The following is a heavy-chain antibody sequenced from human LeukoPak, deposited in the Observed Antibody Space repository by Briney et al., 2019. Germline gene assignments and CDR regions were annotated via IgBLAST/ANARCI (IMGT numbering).Heavy chain of an antibody. Sequence: GGSLRLSCAASGFTVSSNYMSWVRQAPGKGLEWVSVIYSGGSTYYADSVKGRFTISRDNSKNTLYLQMNSLRAEDTAVYYRAKDYYDSLGVAFDIWGQGTMVTVSP. D-gene: IGHD3-22*01. J-gene: IGHJ3*02. CDR1: GFTVSSNY. CDR3: AKDYYDSLGVAFDI. V-gene: IGHV3-66*01. CDR2: IYSGGST.